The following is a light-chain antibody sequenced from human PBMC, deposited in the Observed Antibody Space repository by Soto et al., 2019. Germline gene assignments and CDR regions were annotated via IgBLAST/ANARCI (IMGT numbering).Light chain of an antibody. CDR1: QSVRDSY. CDR3: QQYGSSPGT. CDR2: DTS. J-gene: IGKJ1*01. Sequence: EFVVTQSPGTLSSYPGERVNLXCMSSQSVRDSYLAWYQQQPGQAHSLLIYDTSTRATGVPDRFIGSGSGTDFALTITRVEPEDFAMYFCQQYGSSPGTFGQGTK. V-gene: IGKV3-20*01.